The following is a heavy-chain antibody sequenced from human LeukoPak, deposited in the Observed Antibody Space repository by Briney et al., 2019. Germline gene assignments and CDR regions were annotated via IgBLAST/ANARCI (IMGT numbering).Heavy chain of an antibody. J-gene: IGHJ4*02. Sequence: SETLSLTCAVYGGSFSGYYWSWIRQPPGKGLEWIGEINHSGSTNYNPSLKSRVTISVDTSKNQFSLMLSSVTAADTAVYYCARHSSGYYIYWGQGTLVTVSS. CDR3: ARHSSGYYIY. CDR1: GGSFSGYY. D-gene: IGHD3-22*01. CDR2: INHSGST. V-gene: IGHV4-34*01.